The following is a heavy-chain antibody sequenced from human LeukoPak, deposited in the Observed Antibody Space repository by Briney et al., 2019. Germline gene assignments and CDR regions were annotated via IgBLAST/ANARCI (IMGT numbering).Heavy chain of an antibody. CDR3: AKETFGIAAAGHFDY. J-gene: IGHJ4*02. V-gene: IGHV3-23*01. D-gene: IGHD6-13*01. Sequence: GGSLRLSCAASGFTFSSYAMSWVRQAPGKGLEWVSGISGSGGSTYYADSVKGRFTISRDNSKNTLYLQMNSLRGEDTAVYYCAKETFGIAAAGHFDYWGQGTLVTVSS. CDR2: ISGSGGST. CDR1: GFTFSSYA.